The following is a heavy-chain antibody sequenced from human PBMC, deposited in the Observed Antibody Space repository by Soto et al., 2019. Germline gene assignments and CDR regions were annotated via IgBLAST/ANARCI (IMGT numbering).Heavy chain of an antibody. Sequence: SETLSLTCTVSGGSISSSSYYWGWIRQPPGKGLEWIGSIYYSGSTYYNPSLKSRVTISVDTSKNQFSLKLSSVTAADTAVYYCARGPYYYDSSGTFDYWGQGTLVTVS. CDR1: GGSISSSSYY. CDR2: IYYSGST. CDR3: ARGPYYYDSSGTFDY. V-gene: IGHV4-39*01. D-gene: IGHD3-22*01. J-gene: IGHJ4*02.